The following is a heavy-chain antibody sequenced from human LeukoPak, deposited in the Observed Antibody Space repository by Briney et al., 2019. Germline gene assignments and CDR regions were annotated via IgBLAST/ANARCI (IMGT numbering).Heavy chain of an antibody. D-gene: IGHD3-10*01. Sequence: SETLSLTCAVYGGSFSGYYWSWIRQPPGKGLEWIGEINHSGSTNYNPSLKSRVTISVDTSKNQFSLKLSSVTAADTAVYYCASRMVRGVSWFNPWGQGTLVTVSS. CDR3: ASRMVRGVSWFNP. CDR2: INHSGST. J-gene: IGHJ5*02. V-gene: IGHV4-34*01. CDR1: GGSFSGYY.